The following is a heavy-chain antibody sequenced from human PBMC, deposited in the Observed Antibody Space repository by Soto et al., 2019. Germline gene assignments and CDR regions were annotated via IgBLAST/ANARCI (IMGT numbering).Heavy chain of an antibody. CDR2: INAGNGNT. V-gene: IGHV1-3*01. J-gene: IGHJ4*02. Sequence: ASVKVSCKASGYTFTSYAMHWVRQAPGQRLEWMGWINAGNGNTKYSQKFQGRVAITRDTSASTAYMELSSLRSEDTAVYYCARDLRRYYYGPGAYWGQGTLVTVSS. D-gene: IGHD3-10*01. CDR1: GYTFTSYA. CDR3: ARDLRRYYYGPGAY.